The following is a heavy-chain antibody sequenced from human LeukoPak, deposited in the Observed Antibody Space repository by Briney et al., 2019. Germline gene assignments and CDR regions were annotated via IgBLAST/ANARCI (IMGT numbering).Heavy chain of an antibody. V-gene: IGHV4-39*01. CDR1: GAPITTSNHY. CDR3: AAPSGPTYYSPVDF. CDR2: IYYSGHT. J-gene: IGHJ4*02. Sequence: PSDTLSLTCTVSGAPITTSNHYWGWIRQTPGKTLGWIANIYYSGHTLYNPSLKSRALISVDTSSNQFSLRLTSVTAADTAVYYCAAPSGPTYYSPVDFWGQGTSVSVSS. D-gene: IGHD1-26*01.